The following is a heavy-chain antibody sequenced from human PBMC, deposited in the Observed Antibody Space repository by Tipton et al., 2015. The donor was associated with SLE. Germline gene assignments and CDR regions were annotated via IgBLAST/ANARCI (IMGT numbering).Heavy chain of an antibody. CDR3: ARVMDTGAYYRLFDY. D-gene: IGHD3-22*01. V-gene: IGHV4-31*03. J-gene: IGHJ4*02. Sequence: TLSFTCTVSGDSISSGAYYWSWIRQHPEKGLEWIGYIFYTGSTAYNPSLESRLSISVDTSRNRFSLNLRSVTAADTAVYYCARVMDTGAYYRLFDYWGQGTLVTVSS. CDR2: IFYTGST. CDR1: GDSISSGAYY.